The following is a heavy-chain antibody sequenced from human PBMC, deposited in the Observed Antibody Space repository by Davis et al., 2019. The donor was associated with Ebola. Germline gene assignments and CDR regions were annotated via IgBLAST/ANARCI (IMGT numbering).Heavy chain of an antibody. Sequence: SVKVSCKASGGTFSSYSISWVRQAPGQGLEWMGGIIPIFGTAHYAQKFQGRVTITADESTSTAYMELSSMRSEDTAVYYCAKRRSSAAAVNYYGMDVWGQGTTVTVSS. J-gene: IGHJ6*02. CDR3: AKRRSSAAAVNYYGMDV. D-gene: IGHD2-15*01. CDR2: IIPIFGTA. CDR1: GGTFSSYS. V-gene: IGHV1-69*13.